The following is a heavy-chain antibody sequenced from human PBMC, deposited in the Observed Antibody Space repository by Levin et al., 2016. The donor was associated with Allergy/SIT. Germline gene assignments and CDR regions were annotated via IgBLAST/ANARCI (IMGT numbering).Heavy chain of an antibody. Sequence: ASVKVSCKASGYTFTSYYMHWVRQAPGQGLEWMGIINPSGGSTSYAQKFQGRVTMTRDTSTSTVYMELSSLRSEDTAVYYCARDADPYYDFWSGPPRPRPFDYWGQGTLVTVSS. J-gene: IGHJ4*02. CDR2: INPSGGST. D-gene: IGHD3-3*01. V-gene: IGHV1-46*01. CDR3: ARDADPYYDFWSGPPRPRPFDY. CDR1: GYTFTSYY.